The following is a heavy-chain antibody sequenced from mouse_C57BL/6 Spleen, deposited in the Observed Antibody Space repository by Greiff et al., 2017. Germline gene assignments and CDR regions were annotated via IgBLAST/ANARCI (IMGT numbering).Heavy chain of an antibody. CDR3: ARHHFLGYFDV. J-gene: IGHJ1*03. CDR1: GFTFSSYP. V-gene: IGHV5-9*01. Sequence: DVKLVESGGGLVKPGGSLKLSCAASGFTFSSYPMSWVRQTPGKRLEWVATISGGGGNTYYPDSVKGRFTISRDNAKNTLYLQMSSLRSEDTALYYCARHHFLGYFDVWGTGTTVTVSS. CDR2: ISGGGGNT.